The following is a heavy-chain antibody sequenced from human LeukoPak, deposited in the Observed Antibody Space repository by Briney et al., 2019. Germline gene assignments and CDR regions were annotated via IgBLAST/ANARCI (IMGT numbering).Heavy chain of an antibody. CDR1: GGSINSGGYS. J-gene: IGHJ1*01. CDR2: IYHSGST. Sequence: SETLSLTCAVSGGSINSGGYSWSWIRQPPGKGLEWIGYIYHSGSTYYSPSLKSRATISLDRPKNQFSLKLSSVTAADTAVYYCARSDYYPSAEYFQHWGQGTLVTVSS. V-gene: IGHV4-30-2*01. D-gene: IGHD3-10*01. CDR3: ARSDYYPSAEYFQH.